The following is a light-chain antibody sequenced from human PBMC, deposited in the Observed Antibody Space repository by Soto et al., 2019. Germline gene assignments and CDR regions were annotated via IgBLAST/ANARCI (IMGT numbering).Light chain of an antibody. CDR2: GAS. CDR3: QQYGNSGVT. J-gene: IGKJ3*01. CDR1: QSVSSSY. Sequence: EIVWTQSPGTLSLSPGERATLSCRASQSVSSSYLAWYQQKPGQAPRLLIYGASSRATGIPDRFSGSGSGTDFTLTISRLEPEDFAVYYCQQYGNSGVTFGPGTKVDIK. V-gene: IGKV3-20*01.